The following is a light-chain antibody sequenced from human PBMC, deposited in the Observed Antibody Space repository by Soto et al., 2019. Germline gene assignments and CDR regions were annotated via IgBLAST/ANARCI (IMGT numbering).Light chain of an antibody. CDR2: AAS. CDR3: QQGYTSAIT. Sequence: IQRTQSPSSLSASVGYRVTITCRASQSIGNHLNWYQQKPGKAPKFLIYAASTLQSGVPSRFSGSGSGTDFTLTVNSLKTEDFATYYCQQGYTSAITFGQGTKVDIK. V-gene: IGKV1-39*01. J-gene: IGKJ1*01. CDR1: QSIGNH.